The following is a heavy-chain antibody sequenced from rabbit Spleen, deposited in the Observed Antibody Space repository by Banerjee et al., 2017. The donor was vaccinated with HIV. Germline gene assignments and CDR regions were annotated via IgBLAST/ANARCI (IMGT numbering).Heavy chain of an antibody. CDR3: ARCASANDYPYYSNL. CDR1: GFSFSDRDV. J-gene: IGHJ4*01. V-gene: IGHV1S45*01. D-gene: IGHD2-1*01. Sequence: QEQLVESGGGLVKPEGSLTLTCKASGFSFSDRDVMCWVRQAPGKGLQWIACINAYTGKPVYATWAKGPFTISKTSSTTVTLQMTSLTAADTATYFCARCASANDYPYYSNLWGPGTLVTVS. CDR2: INAYTGKP.